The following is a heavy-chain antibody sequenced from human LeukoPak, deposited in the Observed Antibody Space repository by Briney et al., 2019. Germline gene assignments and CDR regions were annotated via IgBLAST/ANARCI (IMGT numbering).Heavy chain of an antibody. Sequence: PSETLSLTCTVSGGSISSSSYYSGWIRQPPGKGLEWIGSIYYSGSTYYNPSLKSRFTITVDTSKNQFSLKLSSVTAADTAVYYCARLQGRGLYSSGGSCYSGRNWFDPWGQGTLVTVSS. J-gene: IGHJ5*02. CDR3: ARLQGRGLYSSGGSCYSGRNWFDP. CDR2: IYYSGST. CDR1: GGSISSSSYY. V-gene: IGHV4-39*01. D-gene: IGHD2-15*01.